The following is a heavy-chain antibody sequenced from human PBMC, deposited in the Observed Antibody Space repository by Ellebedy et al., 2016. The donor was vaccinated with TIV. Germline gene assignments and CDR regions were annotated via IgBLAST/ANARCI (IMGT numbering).Heavy chain of an antibody. CDR2: INPSGGST. Sequence: ASVKVSCKASGYTFTSYYMHWVRHAPGQGLEWMGIINPSGGSTSYAQKFQGRVTMTRDTSTSTVYMELSSLRSGDTAVYYCARDHGAMIIPQGFVDYWGQGTLVTVSS. CDR1: GYTFTSYY. J-gene: IGHJ4*02. CDR3: ARDHGAMIIPQGFVDY. V-gene: IGHV1-46*01. D-gene: IGHD5-12*01.